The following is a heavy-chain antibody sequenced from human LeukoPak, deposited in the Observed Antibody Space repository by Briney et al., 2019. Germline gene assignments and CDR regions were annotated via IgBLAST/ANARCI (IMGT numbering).Heavy chain of an antibody. Sequence: GGTLRLSCAASGFTFSSYGMSWVRQAPGKGLEWVSVISGSGGNTDYADSVKGRFTISRDNSKNTLYLQMNSLRAEDTAVYYCAKSIKGRDLDYWGQGTLVTVSS. V-gene: IGHV3-23*01. D-gene: IGHD3-10*01. CDR3: AKSIKGRDLDY. J-gene: IGHJ4*02. CDR2: ISGSGGNT. CDR1: GFTFSSYG.